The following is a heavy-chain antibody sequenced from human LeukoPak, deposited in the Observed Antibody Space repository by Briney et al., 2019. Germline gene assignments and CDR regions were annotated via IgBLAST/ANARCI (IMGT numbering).Heavy chain of an antibody. D-gene: IGHD1-1*01. V-gene: IGHV5-51*01. J-gene: IGHJ3*01. CDR2: VYPGDSDA. Sequence: GESLKISCKAAGYTFTDYWIAWVRQVPGKDLEYMGIVYPGDSDARYWPPFQGQVTISVDKSIDTAYLEWNSLRASDSAIYYCARPHYCKTGADAFDVWGQGTLVAVSS. CDR3: ARPHYCKTGADAFDV. CDR1: GYTFTDYW.